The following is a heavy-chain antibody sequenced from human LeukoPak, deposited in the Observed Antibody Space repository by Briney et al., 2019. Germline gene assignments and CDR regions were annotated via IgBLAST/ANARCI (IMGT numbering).Heavy chain of an antibody. J-gene: IGHJ4*02. V-gene: IGHV1-69*01. D-gene: IGHD2-15*01. CDR1: GGTFSSFA. CDR3: ARESAGGRDYYFDY. Sequence: SVTVSCKASGGTFSSFAISWVRQAPGQGLEWMGGIISIFGTANYAQKFQDRVTITADESTSTAYMELSSLRSEDTAVYYCARESAGGRDYYFDYWGQGTLVTVSS. CDR2: IISIFGTA.